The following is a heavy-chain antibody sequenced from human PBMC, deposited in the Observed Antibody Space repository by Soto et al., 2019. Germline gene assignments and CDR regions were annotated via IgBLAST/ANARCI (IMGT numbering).Heavy chain of an antibody. CDR1: GYRFPSYG. CDR2: IYPGGSGT. J-gene: IGHJ6*02. Sequence: GEFPKIFRHGSGYRFPSYGIGWVRQMPGKGREWMGMIYPGGSGTRYSPSSQGQVNISADKSISTAYLQWISLKTSDAAMYYFARLVLEASYGNCYGIDVWGQGTTVTVSS. CDR3: ARLVLEASYGNCYGIDV. V-gene: IGHV5-51*01. D-gene: IGHD2-8*02.